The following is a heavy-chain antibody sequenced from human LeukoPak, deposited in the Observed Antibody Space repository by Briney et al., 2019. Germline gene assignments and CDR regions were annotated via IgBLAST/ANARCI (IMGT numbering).Heavy chain of an antibody. CDR1: GGSISSGSYY. CDR2: IYTSGST. Sequence: SQTLSLTCTVSGGSISSGSYYWSWIRQPAGNGLEWIGRIYTSGSTNYNPSLKSRVTISVDKSKNQFSLKLSSVTAADTAVYYCARGLLWFGEGVANMDVWGKGTTVTISS. CDR3: ARGLLWFGEGVANMDV. D-gene: IGHD3-10*01. V-gene: IGHV4-61*02. J-gene: IGHJ6*03.